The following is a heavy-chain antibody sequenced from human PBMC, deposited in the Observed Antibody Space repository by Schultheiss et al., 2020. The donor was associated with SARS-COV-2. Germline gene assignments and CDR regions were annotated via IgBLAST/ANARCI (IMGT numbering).Heavy chain of an antibody. Sequence: SETLSLTCAVSGGSISSGGYSWSWIRQPPGKGLEWIGYIYHSGSTNYNPSLKSRVTISVDTSKNQFSLKLSSVTAADTAVYYCATLERFDYWGQGTLVTVSS. D-gene: IGHD1-1*01. CDR3: ATLERFDY. CDR2: IYHSGST. CDR1: GGSISSGGYS. J-gene: IGHJ4*02. V-gene: IGHV4-30-2*01.